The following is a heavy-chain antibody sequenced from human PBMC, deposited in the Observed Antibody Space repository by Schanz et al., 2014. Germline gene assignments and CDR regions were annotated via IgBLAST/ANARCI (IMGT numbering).Heavy chain of an antibody. Sequence: GPEVKKPGATVKVSCKASGYIFINSGISWVRQAPGQGLEWMGWISAYNGNTKYPQKLQGRVTMTTDTSTSTAYMELRSLRSDDTAVYYCARSAGRDFWSGYYTRFDYWGQGTLVTVSS. D-gene: IGHD3-3*01. CDR1: GYIFINSG. J-gene: IGHJ4*02. CDR3: ARSAGRDFWSGYYTRFDY. V-gene: IGHV1-18*01. CDR2: ISAYNGNT.